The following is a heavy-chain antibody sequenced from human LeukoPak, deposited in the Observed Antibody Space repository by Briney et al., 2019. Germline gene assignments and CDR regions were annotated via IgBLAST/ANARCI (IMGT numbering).Heavy chain of an antibody. J-gene: IGHJ1*01. D-gene: IGHD6-19*01. Sequence: PGGSLRLSCAASGFTFSNAWMSWVRQAPGKGLEWVAVISFDGSEKYYADSVKGRFTISRDNSKNTLYLQMNSLRAEDTAVYYCAKGRVSSGWYEYYQYWGQGTLVTVSS. CDR3: AKGRVSSGWYEYYQY. CDR1: GFTFSNAW. V-gene: IGHV3-30*18. CDR2: ISFDGSEK.